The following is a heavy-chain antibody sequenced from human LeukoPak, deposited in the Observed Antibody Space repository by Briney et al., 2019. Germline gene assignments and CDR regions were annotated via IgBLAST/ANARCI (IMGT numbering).Heavy chain of an antibody. V-gene: IGHV3-30*18. D-gene: IGHD6-13*01. CDR3: AKDHIRYSSSWFSD. CDR2: ISYDGSNK. J-gene: IGHJ4*02. CDR1: GFTFSSYG. Sequence: GGSLRLSCAASGFTFSSYGMHWVRQAPGKGLEWVAVISYDGSNKYYADSVKGRFTISRDNSKNTLYLQMNSLRAEDTAVYYCAKDHIRYSSSWFSDGGQGTLVTVSS.